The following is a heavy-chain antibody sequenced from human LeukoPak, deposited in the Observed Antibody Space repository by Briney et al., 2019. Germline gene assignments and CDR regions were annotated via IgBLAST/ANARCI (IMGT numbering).Heavy chain of an antibody. V-gene: IGHV4-59*01. CDR2: IYYSGST. J-gene: IGHJ3*02. CDR1: GGSFSGYY. CDR3: ASLGPPTDAFDI. Sequence: PSETLSLTCAVYGGSFSGYYWSWIRQPPGKGLEWIGYIYYSGSTNYNPSLKSRVTISVDTSKNQFSLKLSSVTAADTAVYYCASLGPPTDAFDIWGQGTMVTVSS.